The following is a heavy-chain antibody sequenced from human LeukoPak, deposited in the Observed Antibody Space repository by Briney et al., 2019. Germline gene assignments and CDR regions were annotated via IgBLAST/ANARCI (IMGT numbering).Heavy chain of an antibody. CDR1: GYTFITYG. D-gene: IGHD3-10*01. CDR3: ARGYSRFGESTDAFDI. CDR2: ISAYNGNT. Sequence: ASVKVSCKASGYTFITYGISWVRQAPGQGLEWMGWISAYNGNTNYAQKYKDRVTMTTDTSTSTAYMELRSLRSDDTAVYYCARGYSRFGESTDAFDIWGQGTTVTVSS. V-gene: IGHV1-18*01. J-gene: IGHJ3*02.